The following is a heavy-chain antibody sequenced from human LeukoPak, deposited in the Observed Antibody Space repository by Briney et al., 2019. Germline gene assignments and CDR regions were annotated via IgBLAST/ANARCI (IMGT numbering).Heavy chain of an antibody. D-gene: IGHD4-23*01. CDR2: ISAYNGNT. CDR3: ARGDYGSNSWWFDP. J-gene: IGHJ5*02. Sequence: ASVKVSCKASGGTFSSYAISWVRQAPGQGLEWMGWISAYNGNTNYAQKLQGRVTMTTDTSTSTAYMELRSLRSDDTAVYYCARGDYGSNSWWFDPWGQGTLVTVSS. CDR1: GGTFSSYA. V-gene: IGHV1-18*01.